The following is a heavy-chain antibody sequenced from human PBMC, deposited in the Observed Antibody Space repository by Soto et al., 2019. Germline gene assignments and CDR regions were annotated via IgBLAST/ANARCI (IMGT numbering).Heavy chain of an antibody. CDR3: WRGLRAYSHSWYYGWFRP. D-gene: IGHD6-13*01. J-gene: IGHJ5*02. CDR1: GGSISSYY. Sequence: ASETLSLTCTVSGGSISSYYWSWIRQPAGKGLEWIGRIYTSGSTNYNPSLKSRVTMSVDTSKNQFSLKLSSVTAADTAVYYCWRGLRAYSHSWYYGWFRPRGQGTLGT. CDR2: IYTSGST. V-gene: IGHV4-4*07.